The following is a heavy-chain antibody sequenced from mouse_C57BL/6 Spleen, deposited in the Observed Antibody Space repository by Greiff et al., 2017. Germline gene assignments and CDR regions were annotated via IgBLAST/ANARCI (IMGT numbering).Heavy chain of an antibody. D-gene: IGHD2-3*01. Sequence: EVMLVESGGGLVKPGGSLKLSCAASGFTFSDYGMHWVRQAPEKGLEWVAYISSGSSTIYYADTVKGRFTISRDNAKNTQFLQMTSLRSEDTAMYYCARCYDGYFDYWGQGTTLTVSS. CDR1: GFTFSDYG. CDR2: ISSGSSTI. J-gene: IGHJ2*01. V-gene: IGHV5-17*01. CDR3: ARCYDGYFDY.